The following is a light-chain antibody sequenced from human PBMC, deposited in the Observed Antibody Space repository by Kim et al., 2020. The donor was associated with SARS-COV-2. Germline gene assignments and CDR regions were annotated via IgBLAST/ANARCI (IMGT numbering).Light chain of an antibody. CDR2: GAS. CDR1: QSVSSSY. J-gene: IGKJ1*01. Sequence: LSPGESATLSCRASQSVSSSYLAWYQQKPGQAPRLLIYGASSRATGIPDRFSGSGSGTDFTLTISRLEPEDFAVYYCQQYNNWWTFGQGTKVDIK. V-gene: IGKV3-20*01. CDR3: QQYNNWWT.